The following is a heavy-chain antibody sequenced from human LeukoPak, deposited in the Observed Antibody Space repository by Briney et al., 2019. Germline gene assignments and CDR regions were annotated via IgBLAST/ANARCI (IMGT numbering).Heavy chain of an antibody. Sequence: SETLSLTCTVSGGSISSGDYYWSWIRQPPGKGLEWIGYIYYSGSTYYNPSLKSRVTISVDTPKNQFSLKLNSVTAADTAVYYCARVDIVTTNWFDPWGQGTLVIVSP. V-gene: IGHV4-30-4*08. CDR2: IYYSGST. D-gene: IGHD5-12*01. CDR3: ARVDIVTTNWFDP. J-gene: IGHJ5*02. CDR1: GGSISSGDYY.